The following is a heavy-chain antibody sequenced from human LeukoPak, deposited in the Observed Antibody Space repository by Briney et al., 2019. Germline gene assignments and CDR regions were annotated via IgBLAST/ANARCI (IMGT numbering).Heavy chain of an antibody. J-gene: IGHJ4*02. CDR3: ARENVMVRGVLDY. Sequence: SQTLSLTCTVSGGSISSDSYYCNWIRQPAGKGLEWIGRIYTSGNTNYNPSLKSRVTISVDTSKNQFSLKLSSVTAADTAVYYCARENVMVRGVLDYWGQGTLVTVSS. D-gene: IGHD3-10*01. CDR1: GGSISSDSYY. CDR2: IYTSGNT. V-gene: IGHV4-61*02.